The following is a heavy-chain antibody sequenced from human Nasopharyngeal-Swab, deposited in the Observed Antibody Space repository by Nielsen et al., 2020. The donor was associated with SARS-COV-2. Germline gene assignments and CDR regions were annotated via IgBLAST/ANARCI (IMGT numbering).Heavy chain of an antibody. CDR1: GCTFNNYN. J-gene: IGHJ6*02. V-gene: IGHV3-21*01. Sequence: GESLKISCAASGCTFNNYNFNWVRQAPGTGLEWVSSISSSSSYIYYADSVKGRFTISRDNAKNSLYLQMNSLQAEDTSVYYCARDGLDYDFWSAYFMDVWGQGTTVTVSS. CDR3: ARDGLDYDFWSAYFMDV. D-gene: IGHD3-3*01. CDR2: ISSSSSYI.